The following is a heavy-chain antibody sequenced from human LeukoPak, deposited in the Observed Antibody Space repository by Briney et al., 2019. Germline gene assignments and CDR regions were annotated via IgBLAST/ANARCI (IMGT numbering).Heavy chain of an antibody. CDR3: ASQKPFTY. CDR1: GFSFSTYS. J-gene: IGHJ4*02. D-gene: IGHD1-14*01. V-gene: IGHV3-21*01. CDR2: ISSSSTYI. Sequence: PGGSLRLSCVASGFSFSTYSMHWVRQAPGKGLEGVSSISSSSTYIYYADSVKGRFTISRDNAKNSLYLQMSSLRAEDTAVYFCASQKPFTYWGQGTLVTVSS.